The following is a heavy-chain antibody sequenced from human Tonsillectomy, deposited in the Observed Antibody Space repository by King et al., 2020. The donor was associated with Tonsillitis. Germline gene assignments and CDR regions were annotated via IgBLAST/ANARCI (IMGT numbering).Heavy chain of an antibody. V-gene: IGHV1-8*01. D-gene: IGHD3-3*01. CDR3: ARGQSARITIFGVVKNWVDR. CDR1: GYTFTSYD. Sequence: QLVQSGAEVKKPGASVKVSCKASGYTFTSYDINWVRQATGQGLEWMGWMNPNSGNTGYAQKFQGRVTMTRNTSISTAYMELSSLRSEDTAVYYCARGQSARITIFGVVKNWVDRGGQGTLATVSA. CDR2: MNPNSGNT. J-gene: IGHJ5*02.